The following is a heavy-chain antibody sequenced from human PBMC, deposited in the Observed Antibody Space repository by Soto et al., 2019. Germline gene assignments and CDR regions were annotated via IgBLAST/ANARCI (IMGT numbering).Heavy chain of an antibody. J-gene: IGHJ4*02. V-gene: IGHV1-18*01. CDR2: ISTYNGNT. D-gene: IGHD3-22*01. CDR1: GYMFRSYG. CDR3: ATGAEDYYYDYIGYYSSSTFDY. Sequence: ASVKVSCKASGYMFRSYGISWVRQAPGKGLEWMGWISTYNGNTKYGQKFQGRVTLTTETSTSTVYMDLRSLRFDDTAVYYCATGAEDYYYDYIGYYSSSTFDYRGPGTLVTLSS.